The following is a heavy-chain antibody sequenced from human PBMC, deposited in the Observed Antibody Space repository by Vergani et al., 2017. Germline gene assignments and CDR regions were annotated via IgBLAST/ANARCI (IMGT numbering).Heavy chain of an antibody. CDR2: IDPSDSYT. CDR3: AESTKDVINIWSGSPRYGMDV. V-gene: IGHV5-10-1*03. Sequence: EVQLVQSGAEVKKPGESLRISCKGSGYSFTSYWISWVRQMPGKGLEWMGRIDPSDSYTNYSPSFQGHVTISADKSISTAYLQWSSLKASDTAMYYCAESTKDVINIWSGSPRYGMDVWGQGTTVTVSS. D-gene: IGHD3-3*01. CDR1: GYSFTSYW. J-gene: IGHJ6*02.